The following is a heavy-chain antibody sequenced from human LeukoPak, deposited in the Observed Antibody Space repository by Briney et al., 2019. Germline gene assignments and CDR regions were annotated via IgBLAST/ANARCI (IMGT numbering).Heavy chain of an antibody. CDR2: VSSSSSYI. V-gene: IGHV3-21*01. D-gene: IGHD6-25*01. Sequence: GGSLRLSCTMYGFTLYSYSMNWVRQAPGKGLEWVSSVSSSSSYIYYADSVKGRFTTSRDNAKNSLYLQMDSLRVEDTAVYYCARDGQRLAPYAMDVWGQGTTITVSS. CDR1: GFTLYSYS. CDR3: ARDGQRLAPYAMDV. J-gene: IGHJ6*02.